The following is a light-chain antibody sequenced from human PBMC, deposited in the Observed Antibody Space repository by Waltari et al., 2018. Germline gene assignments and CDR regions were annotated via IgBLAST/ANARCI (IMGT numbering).Light chain of an antibody. CDR1: QSISNY. Sequence: DIQMTQSPSSLAASVGDRVTITCRARQSISNYLNWYQQKPGKAPKLLIYAASRLQSGVPSRFSGSGSGTDFTLTISSLQPEDFATYYCQQSYSTPRTFGQGTKVEIK. CDR3: QQSYSTPRT. V-gene: IGKV1-39*01. CDR2: AAS. J-gene: IGKJ1*01.